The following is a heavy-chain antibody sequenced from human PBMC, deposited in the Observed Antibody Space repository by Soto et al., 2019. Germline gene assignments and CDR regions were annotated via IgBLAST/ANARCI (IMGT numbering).Heavy chain of an antibody. V-gene: IGHV3-21*01. Sequence: PXVSLSLSFTVSGFPFNNYGINWVRQAPGKGLEWVSSVSKSDYTYYSDSVKGRFTISRDNAKNSVSLQMNTLRVEDTAVYYCAREDSIIIPAVSDFWGQGTLVTVSS. CDR3: AREDSIIIPAVSDF. D-gene: IGHD2-2*01. CDR2: VSKSDYT. CDR1: GFPFNNYG. J-gene: IGHJ4*02.